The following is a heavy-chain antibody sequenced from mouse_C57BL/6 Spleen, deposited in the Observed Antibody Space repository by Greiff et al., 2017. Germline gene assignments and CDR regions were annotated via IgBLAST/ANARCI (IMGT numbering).Heavy chain of an antibody. V-gene: IGHV5-4*01. Sequence: EVQGVESGGGLVKPGGSLKLSCAASGFTFSSYAMSWVRQTPEKRLEWVATISDGGSYTYYPDNVKGRFTISRDNAKNNLYLQVSHLTSEDTAMYYCARHPTYDGYWCYFDYWGQGTTLTVSS. CDR3: ARHPTYDGYWCYFDY. J-gene: IGHJ2*01. D-gene: IGHD2-3*01. CDR2: ISDGGSYT. CDR1: GFTFSSYA.